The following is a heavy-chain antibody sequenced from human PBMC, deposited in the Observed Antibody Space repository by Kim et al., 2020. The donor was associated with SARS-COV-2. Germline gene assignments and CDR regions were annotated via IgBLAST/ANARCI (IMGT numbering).Heavy chain of an antibody. CDR3: AREKYSGSHYLGYFDY. J-gene: IGHJ4*02. D-gene: IGHD1-26*01. CDR1: GGSISSYY. Sequence: SETLSLTCTVSGGSISSYYWSWIRQPPGKGLEWIGYIYYSGSTNYNPSLKSRVTISVDTSKNQFSLKLSSVTAADTAVYYCAREKYSGSHYLGYFDYWGQGTLVTVSS. V-gene: IGHV4-59*01. CDR2: IYYSGST.